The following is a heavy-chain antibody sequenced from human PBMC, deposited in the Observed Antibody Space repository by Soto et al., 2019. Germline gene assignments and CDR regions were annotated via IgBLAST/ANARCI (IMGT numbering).Heavy chain of an antibody. CDR1: GYFFNGYH. J-gene: IGHJ4*02. V-gene: IGHV1-2*02. CDR3: AREYGASNIAALSLDY. D-gene: IGHD2-15*01. Sequence: GASVKVSCKTSGYFFNGYHMHWVRKAPGQGLEWVGWINPNNGDTNYAQKFYDRVTMTRDTSISTVYVELSRLTSDDTAGYYCAREYGASNIAALSLDYWGQGTLVTVSS. CDR2: INPNNGDT.